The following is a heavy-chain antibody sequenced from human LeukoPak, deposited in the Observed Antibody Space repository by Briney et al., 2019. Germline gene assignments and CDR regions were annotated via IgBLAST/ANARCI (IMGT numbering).Heavy chain of an antibody. D-gene: IGHD3-16*01. CDR2: IYNDGST. V-gene: IGHV3-66*01. CDR3: ARDRPFGGVLDFDY. J-gene: IGHJ4*02. Sequence: GGSLRLSCAGSGFTFSSYSMNWVRQAPGKGLEWVSAIYNDGSTYYADSVKGRFTISRDNSKNTLYLHMNSLRAEDTAVYYCARDRPFGGVLDFDYWGQGTLVTVSS. CDR1: GFTFSSYS.